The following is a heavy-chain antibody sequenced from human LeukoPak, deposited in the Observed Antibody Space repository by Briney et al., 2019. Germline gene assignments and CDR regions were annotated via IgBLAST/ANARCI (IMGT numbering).Heavy chain of an antibody. J-gene: IGHJ4*02. CDR2: ISGSGGST. CDR3: AKIIKIAAAGTFDY. D-gene: IGHD6-13*01. V-gene: IGHV3-23*01. Sequence: GGALRLSCAASGFTFSSYAMSWVRQAPGKGREGVSAISGSGGSTYYADSVKGRFTISRDNSKNTLYLQMNSLRAEDTAVYYCAKIIKIAAAGTFDYGGQGTRVTVHS. CDR1: GFTFSSYA.